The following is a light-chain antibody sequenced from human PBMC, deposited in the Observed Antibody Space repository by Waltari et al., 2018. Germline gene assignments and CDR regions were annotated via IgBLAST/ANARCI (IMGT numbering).Light chain of an antibody. J-gene: IGKJ4*01. V-gene: IGKV1-5*03. Sequence: DIQMTQSPSTLSASVGDRVTITCRASQSISSRLAWYQQKPGTAPKLLIHEASSLDSGVPSRFSGSESGAEFTLTICSLQPEDSATYYCQHYKSYPLTFGGGTKVEIK. CDR3: QHYKSYPLT. CDR2: EAS. CDR1: QSISSR.